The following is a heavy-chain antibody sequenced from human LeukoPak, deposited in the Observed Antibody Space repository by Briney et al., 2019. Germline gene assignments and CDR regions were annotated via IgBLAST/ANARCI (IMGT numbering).Heavy chain of an antibody. CDR1: GFTFSIYS. D-gene: IGHD4-17*01. Sequence: TGGSLRLSCAASGFTFSIYSINWVRQAPGKGLEWVSYISSSSSTIYYADSVKGRFTISRDNAKNSLYLQMNSLRAEDTAVYYCATDYYGDYSFQHWGQGTLVIVSP. V-gene: IGHV3-48*01. J-gene: IGHJ1*01. CDR3: ATDYYGDYSFQH. CDR2: ISSSSSTI.